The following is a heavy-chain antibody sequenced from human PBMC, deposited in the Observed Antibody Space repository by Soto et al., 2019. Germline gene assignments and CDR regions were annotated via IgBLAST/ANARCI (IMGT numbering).Heavy chain of an antibody. CDR1: GYTFTGYY. CDR3: ARDPASYYDSSGYYLVGGFDY. CDR2: INPNSGGT. J-gene: IGHJ4*02. V-gene: IGHV1-2*04. D-gene: IGHD3-22*01. Sequence: ASVKVSCKASGYTFTGYYMHWVRQAPGQGLEWMGWINPNSGGTNYAQKFQGWVTMTRDTSISTAYMELSRLRSDDTAVYYCARDPASYYDSSGYYLVGGFDYWGQGTLVTVSS.